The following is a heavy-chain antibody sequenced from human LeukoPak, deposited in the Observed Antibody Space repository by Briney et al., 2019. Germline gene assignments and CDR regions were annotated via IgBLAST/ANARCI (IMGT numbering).Heavy chain of an antibody. Sequence: PSETLSLTCAVYGGSFSGYYWSWLRQPAGKGLEWIGRIYTSGSTNYNPSLKSRVTISVDTSKNQFSLKLSYVTAADRAVYYCANARYREGDYWGQGTLVTVSS. CDR1: GGSFSGYY. CDR2: IYTSGST. V-gene: IGHV4-59*10. CDR3: ANARYREGDY. D-gene: IGHD1-26*01. J-gene: IGHJ4*02.